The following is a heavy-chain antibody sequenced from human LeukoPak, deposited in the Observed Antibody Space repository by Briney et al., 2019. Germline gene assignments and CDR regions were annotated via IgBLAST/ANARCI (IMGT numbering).Heavy chain of an antibody. CDR2: IYYSGST. D-gene: IGHD3-22*01. CDR3: AGGSDYYDSSGYYDAFDI. V-gene: IGHV4-39*01. Sequence: SETLSLTCTVSGGSISSSSYYWGWIRQPPGKGPEWIGSIYYSGSTYYNPSLKSRVTISVDTSKNQFSLKLSSVTAADTAVYYCAGGSDYYDSSGYYDAFDIWGQGTMVTVSS. CDR1: GGSISSSSYY. J-gene: IGHJ3*02.